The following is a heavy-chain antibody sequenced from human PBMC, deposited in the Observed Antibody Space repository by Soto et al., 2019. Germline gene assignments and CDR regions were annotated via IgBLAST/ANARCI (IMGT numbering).Heavy chain of an antibody. CDR1: GGSISSGGYY. CDR3: ARGNDYSNTDDC. J-gene: IGHJ4*02. Sequence: QVQLQESGPGLVKPSQTLSVTCTVSGGSISSGGYYWSWIRQHPGKGLEWIGYISHSGTTKYNPSLESRVTISVDTSMNQFSLKLSSVTDADTSMYYCARGNDYSNTDDCWGQGTLVTVSS. CDR2: ISHSGTT. V-gene: IGHV4-31*03. D-gene: IGHD4-4*01.